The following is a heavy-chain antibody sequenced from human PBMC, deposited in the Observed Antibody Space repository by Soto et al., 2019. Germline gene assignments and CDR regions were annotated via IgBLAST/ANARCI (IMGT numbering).Heavy chain of an antibody. V-gene: IGHV4-4*02. D-gene: IGHD6-19*01. CDR1: GGSFSGSSW. CDR2: IYHSGST. CDR3: AREVVGSGWYSLDY. Sequence: QVQLQESGPGLVKPSGTLSLTCAVSGGSFSGSSWWSWVRRPPGKGLEWIGEIYHSGSTHYNPSLKSRVTMSVDKSKNQFSLKLSSVTAADTAVYYCAREVVGSGWYSLDYWGQGTLVTVSS. J-gene: IGHJ4*02.